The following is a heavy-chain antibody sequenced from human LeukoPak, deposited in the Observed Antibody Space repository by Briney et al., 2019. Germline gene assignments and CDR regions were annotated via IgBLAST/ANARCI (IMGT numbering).Heavy chain of an antibody. CDR2: IYYSGST. D-gene: IGHD3-3*01. CDR1: GVSISSYY. Sequence: SETLSLTCTVSGVSISSYYWSWIRQPPGKGLEWIGYIYYSGSTSYNPSLKSRVTISVDTSKNQFSLKLSSVTAADTAVYYCARDGWYDFWSGPDYYYGMDVWGQGTTVTVSS. V-gene: IGHV4-59*01. J-gene: IGHJ6*02. CDR3: ARDGWYDFWSGPDYYYGMDV.